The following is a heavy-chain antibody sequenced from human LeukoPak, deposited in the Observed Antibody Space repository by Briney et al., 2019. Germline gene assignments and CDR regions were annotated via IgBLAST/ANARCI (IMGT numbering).Heavy chain of an antibody. V-gene: IGHV4-59*01. J-gene: IGHJ4*02. CDR2: IYYSGST. Sequence: SETLSLTCTVSGGSISSYYWSWIRQPPGKGLEWIGYIYYSGSTNYNPSLKSRVTISVDTCKNQFSLKLSSVTAADTAVYYCARTDYGGNSDYWGQGTLVTVSS. CDR1: GGSISSYY. D-gene: IGHD4-23*01. CDR3: ARTDYGGNSDY.